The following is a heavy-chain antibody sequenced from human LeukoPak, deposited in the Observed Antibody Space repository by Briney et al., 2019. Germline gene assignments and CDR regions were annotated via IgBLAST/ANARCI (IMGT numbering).Heavy chain of an antibody. D-gene: IGHD5-18*01. V-gene: IGHV4-39*07. J-gene: IGHJ4*02. CDR2: IYYAGGT. Sequence: PSETLSLTCTVPGGSISSSSYWGWIRQPPGKGLEWLGTIYYAGGTYYSPSLKSRVTISVDTSKNQFSLKLSSVTAADTAVYYCARGSGYSYVDFDYWGQGTLVTVSS. CDR1: GGSISSSSY. CDR3: ARGSGYSYVDFDY.